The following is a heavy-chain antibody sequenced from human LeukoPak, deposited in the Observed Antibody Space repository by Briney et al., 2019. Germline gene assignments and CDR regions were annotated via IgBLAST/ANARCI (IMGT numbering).Heavy chain of an antibody. J-gene: IGHJ6*02. Sequence: GESLKISCKGSGYSFTSYWIGWVRQMPGKGLEWMGIIYPGDSDTRYSPSFQGQVTISADKSISTAYLQWSSLKASDTAMYYCARQRYCSSGSCRGMDVWGQGTTVTVSS. D-gene: IGHD2-15*01. V-gene: IGHV5-51*01. CDR1: GYSFTSYW. CDR3: ARQRYCSSGSCRGMDV. CDR2: IYPGDSDT.